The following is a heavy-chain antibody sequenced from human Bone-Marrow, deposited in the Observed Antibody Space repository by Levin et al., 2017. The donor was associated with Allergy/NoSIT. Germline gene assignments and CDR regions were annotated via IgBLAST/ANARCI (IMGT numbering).Heavy chain of an antibody. D-gene: IGHD3-16*02. CDR3: ATGSWRYKIFVEY. J-gene: IGHJ4*02. CDR1: DGSISSDDFY. Sequence: SETLSLTCTVSDGSISSDDFYWSWIRQPPGKGLEWIGYIYHSGSTYYNPSLHSRVIFSVDTSNNQFSVKLSSVTAADTAVYYCATGSWRYKIFVEYWGKGTLVTVSS. CDR2: IYHSGST. V-gene: IGHV4-30-4*01.